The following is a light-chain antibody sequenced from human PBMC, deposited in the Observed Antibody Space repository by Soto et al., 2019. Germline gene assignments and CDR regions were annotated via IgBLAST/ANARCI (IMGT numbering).Light chain of an antibody. CDR2: GAS. V-gene: IGKV3-20*01. CDR1: QSVSSSY. Sequence: EIVLTQSPGTLSLSPGERATLSCRASQSVSSSYLAWYQQKPGQAPRLLIYGASSRATGIPDRFSGSGSGTDFTLTISRLEPEDFAVYYCQKYGYSSWKFGQGTKVDIK. CDR3: QKYGYSSWK. J-gene: IGKJ1*01.